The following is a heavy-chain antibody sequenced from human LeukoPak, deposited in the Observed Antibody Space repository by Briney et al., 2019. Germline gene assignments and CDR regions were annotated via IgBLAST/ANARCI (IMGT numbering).Heavy chain of an antibody. D-gene: IGHD2-2*01. CDR3: ARGQEPDCSSTSCPNWFDP. Sequence: NASETLSLTCAVYGGSFSGDYWSWIRQPPGKGLEWIGEINHSGSTNYNPSLKSRVTISVDTSKNQFSLKLSSVTAADTAVYYCARGQEPDCSSTSCPNWFDPWGQGTLVTVSS. CDR2: INHSGST. J-gene: IGHJ5*02. V-gene: IGHV4-34*01. CDR1: GGSFSGDY.